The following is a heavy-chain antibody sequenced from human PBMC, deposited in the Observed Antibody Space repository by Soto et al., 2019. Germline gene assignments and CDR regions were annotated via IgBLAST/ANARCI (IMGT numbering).Heavy chain of an antibody. CDR3: ARDLYDLGAPDYYYGMDV. Sequence: GASVKVSCKASGYTFTSYGISWVRQAPGQRLERMRRINTNSGGTNYAQKFQGWVTMTRDTSISTAYMELSRLRSDDTAVYYCARDLYDLGAPDYYYGMDVWGQGTTVTVSS. D-gene: IGHD3-16*01. V-gene: IGHV1-2*04. CDR2: INTNSGGT. J-gene: IGHJ6*02. CDR1: GYTFTSYG.